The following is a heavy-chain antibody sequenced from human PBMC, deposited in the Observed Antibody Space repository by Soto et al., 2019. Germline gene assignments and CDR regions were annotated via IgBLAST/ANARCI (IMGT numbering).Heavy chain of an antibody. CDR2: IDNSGRYI. V-gene: IGHV3-21*01. D-gene: IGHD4-4*01. Sequence: EVQLVESGGGLVKPGGSLRLSCEVSGFIFSDYTMNWVRQAPGKGLEWVAFIDNSGRYIFYVGPLKGRFTISRDNAKNSLFLQLRGLRADDTAVYFCVRGDYRDYWGQGTVVAVSS. J-gene: IGHJ4*02. CDR1: GFIFSDYT. CDR3: VRGDYRDY.